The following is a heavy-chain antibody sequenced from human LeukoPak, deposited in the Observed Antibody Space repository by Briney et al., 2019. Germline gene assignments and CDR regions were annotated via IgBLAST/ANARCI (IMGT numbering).Heavy chain of an antibody. CDR3: ARTYDYIWGSFRSHSFDS. V-gene: IGHV4-34*01. CDR1: GGSFSGYY. D-gene: IGHD3-16*02. J-gene: IGHJ4*02. Sequence: PSETLSLTCAVYGGSFSGYYWSWIRQPPGKGLEWIGEINHSGSTSYNPSLKSRVTISVDTSKNQFSLKLSSVTAADTGVYYCARTYDYIWGSFRSHSFDSWGQGTLVTVSS. CDR2: INHSGST.